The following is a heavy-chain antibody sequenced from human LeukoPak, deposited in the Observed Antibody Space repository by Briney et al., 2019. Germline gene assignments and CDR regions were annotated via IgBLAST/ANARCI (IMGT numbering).Heavy chain of an antibody. Sequence: EASVKVSCKASGYTFTNFYIHWVPQAPGQGLEWMGWNNPNSGDTNYAPRLQGGVTMTRDTSISTAYMEVSRLTSDDTAIYYCATGYGDYVSRFDSWGQGTLVTVYS. CDR1: GYTFTNFY. CDR3: ATGYGDYVSRFDS. V-gene: IGHV1-2*03. D-gene: IGHD4-17*01. CDR2: NNPNSGDT. J-gene: IGHJ4*02.